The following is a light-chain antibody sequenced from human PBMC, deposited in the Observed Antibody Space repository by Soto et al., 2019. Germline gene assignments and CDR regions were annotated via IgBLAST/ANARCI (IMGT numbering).Light chain of an antibody. CDR3: QQRSNWPPWT. Sequence: EIVLTQSPATLSLSPGERATLSCRASQSVSSYLAWYQQKPGQAPRLLIYDASNRATGISARFSGSGSGTDFTLTISSLEPEDFVVYYCQQRSNWPPWTFGQGTKVEIK. CDR1: QSVSSY. CDR2: DAS. V-gene: IGKV3-11*01. J-gene: IGKJ1*01.